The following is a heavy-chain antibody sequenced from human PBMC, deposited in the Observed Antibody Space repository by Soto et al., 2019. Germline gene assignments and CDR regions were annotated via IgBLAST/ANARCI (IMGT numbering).Heavy chain of an antibody. J-gene: IGHJ2*01. Sequence: KGLEWIGGINHSGSTNYNPSLKSRVTISVDTSKNQFSLKLSSVTAADTAVYYCFFFQAEDGIRVSVPVSAFLLNRSSDL. V-gene: IGHV4-34*01. D-gene: IGHD3-3*01. CDR2: INHSGST. CDR3: FFFQAEDGIRVSVPVSAFLLNRSSDL.